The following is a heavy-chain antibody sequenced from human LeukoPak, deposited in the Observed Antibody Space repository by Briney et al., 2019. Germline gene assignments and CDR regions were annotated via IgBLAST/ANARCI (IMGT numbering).Heavy chain of an antibody. CDR3: ATGGIAAAGLGYWGGIFDY. Sequence: SVKVSCKASGGTFSSYDISWVRQAPGQGLEWMGGIIPIFGTANYAQKFQGRVTITADKSTSTAYMELSSLRSEDTAVYYCATGGIAAAGLGYWGGIFDYWGQGTLVTVSS. CDR1: GGTFSSYD. V-gene: IGHV1-69*06. CDR2: IIPIFGTA. J-gene: IGHJ4*02. D-gene: IGHD6-13*01.